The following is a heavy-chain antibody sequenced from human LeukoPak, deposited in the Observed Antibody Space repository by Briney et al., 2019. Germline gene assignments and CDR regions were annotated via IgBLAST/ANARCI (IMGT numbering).Heavy chain of an antibody. CDR2: ISGSGGST. CDR1: GFTFSSYA. CDR3: AKSGAAAGTGGY. J-gene: IGHJ4*02. V-gene: IGHV3-23*01. Sequence: PGGSLRLSCAASGFTFSSYAMSWVRQALGKGLEWVSAISGSGGSTYYADSVKGRFTISRDNSKNTLYLQMNSLRAEDTAVYYCAKSGAAAGTGGYWGQGTLVTVSS. D-gene: IGHD6-13*01.